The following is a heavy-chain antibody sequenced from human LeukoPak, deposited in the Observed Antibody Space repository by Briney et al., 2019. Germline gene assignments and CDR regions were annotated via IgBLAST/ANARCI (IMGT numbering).Heavy chain of an antibody. Sequence: ASVEVSCKASGYTFTGYYMHWVRQAPGQGLEWMGWINPNSGGTNYAQKFQGRVTMTRDTSISTAYMELSRLRSDDTAVYYCSCGTAARYYFDYWGQGTLVTVSS. V-gene: IGHV1-2*02. CDR1: GYTFTGYY. CDR2: INPNSGGT. D-gene: IGHD2-15*01. J-gene: IGHJ4*02. CDR3: SCGTAARYYFDY.